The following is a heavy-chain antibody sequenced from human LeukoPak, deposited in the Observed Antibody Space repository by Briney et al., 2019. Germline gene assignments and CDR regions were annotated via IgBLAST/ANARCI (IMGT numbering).Heavy chain of an antibody. CDR2: INHSGST. CDR1: GGSFSGCY. Sequence: PSETLSLTCAVYGGSFSGCYWSWIRQPPGRGLEWIGEINHSGSTNYNPSLKSRVTISVDTSKNQFSLKLSSVTAADTAVYYCARASGWYFMAEPHFDYWGQGTLVTVSS. CDR3: ARASGWYFMAEPHFDY. J-gene: IGHJ4*02. V-gene: IGHV4-34*01. D-gene: IGHD6-19*01.